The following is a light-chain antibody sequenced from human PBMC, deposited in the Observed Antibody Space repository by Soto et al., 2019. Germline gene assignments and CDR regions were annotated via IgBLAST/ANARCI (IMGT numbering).Light chain of an antibody. CDR2: GAS. CDR3: EQYCRSLT. J-gene: IGKJ4*01. CDR1: QSVSNSY. V-gene: IGKV3-20*01. Sequence: EIVLTQSPDTLSLSPGERAALSCRASQSVSNSYLAWYQQKPGQAPRLLTYGASSRAIVIPDRISGSGSGTDFTLSISRRETEDFAVYYCEQYCRSLTFGGRTKVGIK.